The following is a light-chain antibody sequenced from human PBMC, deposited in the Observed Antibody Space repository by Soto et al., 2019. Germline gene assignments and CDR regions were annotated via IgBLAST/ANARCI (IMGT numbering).Light chain of an antibody. Sequence: EIVLTQSPGTLSLSPGERATLSCKASQSVSSNFLAWYQRKPGQAPRLLIYGASYRDTDIPYRFSGSGSGTDFTLTITRLEPEDFAVYSCQQYGTSPPTFGQWTKVE. V-gene: IGKV3-20*01. CDR1: QSVSSNF. J-gene: IGKJ1*01. CDR2: GAS. CDR3: QQYGTSPPT.